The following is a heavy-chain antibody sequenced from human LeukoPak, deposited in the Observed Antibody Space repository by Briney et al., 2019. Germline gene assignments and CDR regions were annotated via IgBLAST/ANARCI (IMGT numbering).Heavy chain of an antibody. Sequence: GGTLRLSCAASGFTFSSYGMSWVRQAPGKGLEWVSAISGSGGSTYYADSVKGRFTISRDNSKNTLYLQMNSLRPEDTAVYYCASPQTTDYFDSNLGYWGQGTLVTVSS. J-gene: IGHJ4*02. CDR3: ASPQTTDYFDSNLGY. D-gene: IGHD3-22*01. CDR2: ISGSGGST. V-gene: IGHV3-23*01. CDR1: GFTFSSYG.